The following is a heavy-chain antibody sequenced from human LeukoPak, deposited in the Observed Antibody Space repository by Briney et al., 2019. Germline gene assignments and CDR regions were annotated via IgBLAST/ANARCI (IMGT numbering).Heavy chain of an antibody. CDR2: IYYSGST. CDR3: ARLSITMIRAFDI. CDR1: GGSISSYY. J-gene: IGHJ3*02. D-gene: IGHD3-22*01. V-gene: IGHV4-59*08. Sequence: SETLSLTCTVSGGSISSYYWSWIRQPPGKGLEWIGYIYYSGSTNYNPSLESQVTISVDTSKNQFSLKLSSVTAADTAVYYCARLSITMIRAFDIWGQGTMVTVSS.